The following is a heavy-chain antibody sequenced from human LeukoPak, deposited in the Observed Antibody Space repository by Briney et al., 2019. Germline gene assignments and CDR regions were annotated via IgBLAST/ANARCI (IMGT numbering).Heavy chain of an antibody. CDR1: GFSLRSSE. D-gene: IGHD2-15*01. J-gene: IGHJ4*02. CDR2: IWYDGSNK. Sequence: PGGSLRLSCAASGFSLRSSEMNWVRQAPGKGLEWVAVIWYDGSNKYCADSVKGRFTISRDNSKNTLYLQMNSPRAEDTAVYYCARDLRKGSYFDYWGQGTLVTVSS. V-gene: IGHV3-33*08. CDR3: ARDLRKGSYFDY.